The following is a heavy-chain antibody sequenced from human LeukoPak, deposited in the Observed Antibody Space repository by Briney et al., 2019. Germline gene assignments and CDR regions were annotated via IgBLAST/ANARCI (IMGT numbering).Heavy chain of an antibody. Sequence: SETLSLTCTLSGDSISTYYWSWIRQPPGKGLEWIGYINFSRSTNYNPSLKSRVTISVDTSKNQFSLNLSSVTAADTALYYCARVEVVAGSFWFDPWGQGTLVTVSS. CDR3: ARVEVVAGSFWFDP. D-gene: IGHD6-19*01. V-gene: IGHV4-59*01. CDR2: INFSRST. J-gene: IGHJ5*02. CDR1: GDSISTYY.